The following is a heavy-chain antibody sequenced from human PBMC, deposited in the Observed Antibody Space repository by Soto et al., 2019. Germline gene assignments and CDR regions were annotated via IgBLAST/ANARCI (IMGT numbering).Heavy chain of an antibody. J-gene: IGHJ4*02. D-gene: IGHD3-22*01. CDR3: XXXXXXYXXXGYFDY. V-gene: IGHV1-69*06. CDR1: GGTFSNSX. CDR2: IVPFFGTA. Sequence: QVQLVQSGAEVKKPGSSVKVSCKASGGTFSNSXXXXVXXXXGRGLEWMGGIVPFFGTANYALNFQGRVTITADKSTSTXXXXXXXXXXXXXXXXXXXXXXXXYXXXGYFDYWGQGTLVTVSS.